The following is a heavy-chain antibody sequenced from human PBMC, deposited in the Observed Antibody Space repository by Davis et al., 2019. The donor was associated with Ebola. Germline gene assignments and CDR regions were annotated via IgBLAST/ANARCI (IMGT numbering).Heavy chain of an antibody. CDR1: GFTFSSYW. D-gene: IGHD5-12*01. CDR3: ARDSGGYDY. CDR2: IKQDGSEK. J-gene: IGHJ4*02. Sequence: GESLKISCAASGFTFSSYWMSWVRQAPGKGLEWVANIKQDGSEKYYVDSVKGRFTISRDNAKNSLYLQMNSLRAEDTAVYYCARDSGGYDYWGQGTLVTVSS. V-gene: IGHV3-7*01.